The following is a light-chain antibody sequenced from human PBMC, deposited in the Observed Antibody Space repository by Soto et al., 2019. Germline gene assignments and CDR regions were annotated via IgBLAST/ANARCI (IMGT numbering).Light chain of an antibody. Sequence: DIQMTQSPSTLSASVGDRVTITCRASQSIRSWLAWYQQKPGTAPKLLIYKASTLQSGVPARLSGSGSGTEFTLTISSLQPDDSATYYCQQYNDNWTFGQGTKVDIK. J-gene: IGKJ1*01. CDR2: KAS. CDR3: QQYNDNWT. V-gene: IGKV1-5*03. CDR1: QSIRSW.